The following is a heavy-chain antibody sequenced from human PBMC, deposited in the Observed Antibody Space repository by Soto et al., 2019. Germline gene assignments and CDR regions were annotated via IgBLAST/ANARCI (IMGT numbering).Heavy chain of an antibody. CDR1: GGSISGYY. Sequence: SEPLSLTCTVSGGSISGYYWSWIRRPPGKGLEWIGYMYNSGSTVYNPPFKSRVTISVDTYKNQFSLKLSSVTAADTAIYYCARDLWGYCGTNCYPLDVWGQGTTVTVSS. V-gene: IGHV4-59*01. CDR3: ARDLWGYCGTNCYPLDV. D-gene: IGHD2-21*02. CDR2: MYNSGST. J-gene: IGHJ6*02.